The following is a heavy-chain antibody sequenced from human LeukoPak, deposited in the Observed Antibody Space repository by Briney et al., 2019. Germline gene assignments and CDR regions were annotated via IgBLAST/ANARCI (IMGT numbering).Heavy chain of an antibody. Sequence: SETLSLTCTVSGGSISSGDYYWSWIRQPPGKGLEWIGYIYYSGSTNYNPSLKSRVTISVDTSKNQFSLKLSSVTAADTAVYYCARALGYCSGGSCNNWFDPWGQGTLVTVSS. J-gene: IGHJ5*02. CDR1: GGSISSGDYY. CDR3: ARALGYCSGGSCNNWFDP. CDR2: IYYSGST. V-gene: IGHV4-61*08. D-gene: IGHD2-15*01.